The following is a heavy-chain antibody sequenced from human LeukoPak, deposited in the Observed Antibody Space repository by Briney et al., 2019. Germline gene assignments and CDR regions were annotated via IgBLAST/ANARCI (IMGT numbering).Heavy chain of an antibody. CDR1: GYTFTSYY. CDR3: ARERRSIAAAGTGMDV. V-gene: IGHV1-46*01. CDR2: INPSGGST. Sequence: ASVKVSCKASGYTFTSYYMHWVRQAPGQGLEWMGIINPSGGSTSYAQKFQGRVTMTRDMSTSTVYMELSSLRSEDTAVYYCARERRSIAAAGTGMDVWGKGTTVTVSS. D-gene: IGHD6-13*01. J-gene: IGHJ6*03.